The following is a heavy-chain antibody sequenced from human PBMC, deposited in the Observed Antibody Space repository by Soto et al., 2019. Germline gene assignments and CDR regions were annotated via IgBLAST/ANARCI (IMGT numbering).Heavy chain of an antibody. J-gene: IGHJ6*02. Sequence: XATLSLTCVISGGAISSSNWWSWFRQPPGKGLEWIGEIHHTGSTASNPSLKSRLTISIDMSKNNFSLRLSSVTAADTAVYYCARHHYYSNHYNYGMDVWGQGTAVTAP. D-gene: IGHD4-4*01. CDR3: ARHHYYSNHYNYGMDV. CDR1: GGAISSSNW. CDR2: IHHTGST. V-gene: IGHV4-4*02.